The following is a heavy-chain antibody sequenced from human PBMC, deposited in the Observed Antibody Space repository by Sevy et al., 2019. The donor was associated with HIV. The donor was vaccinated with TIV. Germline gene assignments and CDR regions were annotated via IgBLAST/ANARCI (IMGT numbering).Heavy chain of an antibody. D-gene: IGHD6-13*01. CDR1: GFTFSDHY. J-gene: IGHJ4*02. V-gene: IGHV3-72*01. CDR2: TRNKADSYTT. Sequence: GGSLRLSCAASGFTFSDHYMEWVRQAPGKGLEWVGRTRNKADSYTTEYAASVKGGFTISRDDSKNSLYLQMNSLKTEDTAVYYWATHAGIAAAGRVFDYWGQGTLVTVSS. CDR3: ATHAGIAAAGRVFDY.